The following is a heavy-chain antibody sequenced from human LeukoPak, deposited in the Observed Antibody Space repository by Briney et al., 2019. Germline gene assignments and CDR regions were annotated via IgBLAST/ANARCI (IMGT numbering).Heavy chain of an antibody. J-gene: IGHJ4*02. CDR1: GYTFTGYY. Sequence: ASVKVSCKASGYTFTGYYMHWVRQAPGQGLEWMGWINPNSGGTNYAQKFQGRVTMTRDTSISTAYMELSRLRSDDTAVYYCAREDATITGTTTDYWGQGTLVTVSS. D-gene: IGHD1-7*01. CDR3: AREDATITGTTTDY. CDR2: INPNSGGT. V-gene: IGHV1-2*02.